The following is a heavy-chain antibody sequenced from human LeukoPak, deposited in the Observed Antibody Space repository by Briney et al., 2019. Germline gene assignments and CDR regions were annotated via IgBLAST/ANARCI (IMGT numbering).Heavy chain of an antibody. CDR1: GDSISSGDYY. D-gene: IGHD3-22*01. V-gene: IGHV4-61*02. CDR2: ISSSGST. Sequence: NRSETLSLTCTVSGDSISSGDYYWSWIRQPAGKGLEWIGRISSSGSTNYNPSLKSRVTISVDTSKNQFSLKLSSVTAADTAVYFCARGPYSYDSSGAFDIWGQGTMVTVSS. J-gene: IGHJ3*02. CDR3: ARGPYSYDSSGAFDI.